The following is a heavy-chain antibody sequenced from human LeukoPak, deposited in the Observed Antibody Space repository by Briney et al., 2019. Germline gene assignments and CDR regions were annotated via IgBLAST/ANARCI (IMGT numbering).Heavy chain of an antibody. D-gene: IGHD1-26*01. V-gene: IGHV4-59*01. CDR3: ARDGREATGGKNWYFDL. CDR2: IYYSGSS. J-gene: IGHJ2*01. Sequence: SETLSLTCTVSGGSISSYYWSWIRQPPGKGLEWIGYIYYSGSSNYNPSLESRVTMSVDTSKNQFSLILNSVTAADAAVYYCARDGREATGGKNWYFDLWGRGTLVTVSS. CDR1: GGSISSYY.